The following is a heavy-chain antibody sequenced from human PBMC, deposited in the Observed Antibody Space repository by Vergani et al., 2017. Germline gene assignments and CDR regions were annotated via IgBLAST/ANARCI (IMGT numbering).Heavy chain of an antibody. J-gene: IGHJ4*02. D-gene: IGHD1-14*01. CDR1: GGSISSYY. CDR2: IYYSGST. Sequence: QVQLQESGPGLVKPSETLSLTCTVSGGSISSYYWSWIRQPPGKGLEWIGYIYYSGSTNYNPSLKSRVTISVDTSKNQFSLKLSSVTAADTAVDYCARVGSPGIFYYWGQGTLVTVSA. CDR3: ARVGSPGIFYY. V-gene: IGHV4-59*01.